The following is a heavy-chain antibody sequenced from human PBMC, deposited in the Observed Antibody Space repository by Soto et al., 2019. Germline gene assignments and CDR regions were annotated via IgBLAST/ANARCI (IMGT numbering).Heavy chain of an antibody. V-gene: IGHV3-30*18. J-gene: IGHJ4*02. D-gene: IGHD3-3*01. CDR3: AKDSRRERFLEWLLLYYFDF. CDR1: GFTFSSYG. CDR2: ISYDGSNK. Sequence: GGSLRLSCAASGFTFSSYGMHWVRQAPGKGLEWVAVISYDGSNKYYADSVKGRFTISRDNSKNTLYLQMNSLRAEDTAVYYCAKDSRRERFLEWLLLYYFDFWGQGTLVTVSS.